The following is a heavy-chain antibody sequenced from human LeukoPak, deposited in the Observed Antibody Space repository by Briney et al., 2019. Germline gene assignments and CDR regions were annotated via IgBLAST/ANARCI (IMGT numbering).Heavy chain of an antibody. D-gene: IGHD3-22*01. CDR2: INPNSGGT. CDR1: GYTFTGYY. J-gene: IGHJ4*02. Sequence: ASVKVSCKASGYTFTGYYMHWVRQAPGQGLEWMGWINPNSGGTNYAQKFQGRVTMTRDTSISTAYMELSRLRSDDTAVYYCVREGYYDRSSYATNWGQGTLVTVSS. CDR3: VREGYYDRSSYATN. V-gene: IGHV1-2*02.